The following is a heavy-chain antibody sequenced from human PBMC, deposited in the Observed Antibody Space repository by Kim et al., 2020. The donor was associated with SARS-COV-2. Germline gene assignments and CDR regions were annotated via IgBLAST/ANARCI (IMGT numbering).Heavy chain of an antibody. CDR1: GFTFRGYW. Sequence: GGSLRLSCAVSGFTFRGYWMHWVRQAPGKGLVWVSHIKTDGSITSYADSVKGRFTISRDNAKNTLYLQKNSLRVEDTAVYYCVRDGGSSGEPPFEYWGQG. CDR2: IKTDGSIT. CDR3: VRDGGSSGEPPFEY. D-gene: IGHD2-15*01. J-gene: IGHJ4*02. V-gene: IGHV3-74*01.